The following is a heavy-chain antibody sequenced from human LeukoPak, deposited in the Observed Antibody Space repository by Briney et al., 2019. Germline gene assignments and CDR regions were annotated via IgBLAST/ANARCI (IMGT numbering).Heavy chain of an antibody. D-gene: IGHD6-13*01. V-gene: IGHV1-2*02. CDR2: INPNSGGI. CDR1: GYTFTGYY. CDR3: ARIAAALNWFDP. J-gene: IGHJ5*02. Sequence: ASVKVSCKASGYTFTGYYMHWVRQAPGQGLEWTGWINPNSGGINYAEKFQGRVTMTRDTSISTAYMELSRLRFDDTAVYYCARIAAALNWFDPWGQGTLVTVSS.